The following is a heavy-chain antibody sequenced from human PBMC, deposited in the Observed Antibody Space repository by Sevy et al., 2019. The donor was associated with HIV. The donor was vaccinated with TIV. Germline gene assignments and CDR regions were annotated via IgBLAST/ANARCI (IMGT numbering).Heavy chain of an antibody. CDR2: LDPDHGKT. CDR3: AVLNPWGR. CDR1: GNSLYELS. J-gene: IGHJ4*02. Sequence: ASVKVSCRVSGNSLYELSMHWVRQAPGKGLEWMAGLDPDHGKTIYTRKFQGRVTMTEDTSRDTVYMEMRGLRPDDTAVYYCAVLNPWGRWGQGTLVTVSS. V-gene: IGHV1-24*01. D-gene: IGHD7-27*01.